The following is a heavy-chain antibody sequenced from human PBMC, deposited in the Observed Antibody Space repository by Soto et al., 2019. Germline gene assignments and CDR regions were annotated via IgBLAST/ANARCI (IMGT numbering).Heavy chain of an antibody. CDR3: ARKIIRYFDWLPDY. V-gene: IGHV3-48*02. CDR2: ISSSSSTI. J-gene: IGHJ4*02. Sequence: SLRLSRSASGFHFSSFNMKWVRPGPGKGLEWVSYISSSSSTIYYADSVKGRFTISRDNAKNSLYLQMNSLRDEDTAVYYCARKIIRYFDWLPDYWGQGTLVTVSS. D-gene: IGHD3-9*01. CDR1: GFHFSSFN.